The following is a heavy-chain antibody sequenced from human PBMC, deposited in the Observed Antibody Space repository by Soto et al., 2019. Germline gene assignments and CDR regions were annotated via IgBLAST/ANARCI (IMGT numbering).Heavy chain of an antibody. D-gene: IGHD4-4*01. V-gene: IGHV1-69*13. Sequence: GASVKVSCKASGGTFSSYALSWVRQAPGQGLEWMGGIIPIFGTANYAQKFQGRVTITADESTSTAYMELSSLRSEDTAVYYCATSSSDMTTVTTYYYYYGMDVWGQGTTVTVSS. CDR2: IIPIFGTA. J-gene: IGHJ6*02. CDR1: GGTFSSYA. CDR3: ATSSSDMTTVTTYYYYYGMDV.